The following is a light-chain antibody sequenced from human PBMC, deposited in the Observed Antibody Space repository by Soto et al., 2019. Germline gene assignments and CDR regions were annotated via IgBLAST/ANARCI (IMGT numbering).Light chain of an antibody. J-gene: IGKJ5*01. Sequence: DIQMTQYPYSLFSSVGDIVTITCQATQDINIYLNWYQQKPGKAPNLLIYDASNLEIGVPSRFSGSGSGTHFTFTISSLQTEDIGTYYCQQYDILPITVGRGTRLEIK. V-gene: IGKV1-33*01. CDR3: QQYDILPIT. CDR1: QDINIY. CDR2: DAS.